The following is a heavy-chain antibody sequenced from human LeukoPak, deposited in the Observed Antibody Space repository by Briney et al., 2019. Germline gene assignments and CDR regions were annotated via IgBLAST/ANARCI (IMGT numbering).Heavy chain of an antibody. CDR3: AREVVSSPSYFDS. CDR2: INQDGTEK. D-gene: IGHD2-15*01. Sequence: GSLRLSCAASGFTFSSYWMSWVRQAPGEGLEWVAKINQDGTEKAYVDSVRGRFTISRDNAKNSLFLQMNSLRAEDTAVYYCAREVVSSPSYFDSWGQGTLVTVSS. J-gene: IGHJ4*02. CDR1: GFTFSSYW. V-gene: IGHV3-7*03.